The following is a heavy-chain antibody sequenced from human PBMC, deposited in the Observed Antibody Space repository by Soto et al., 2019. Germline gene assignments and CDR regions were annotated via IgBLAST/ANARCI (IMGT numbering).Heavy chain of an antibody. J-gene: IGHJ4*02. Sequence: EVQLVESGGGLVKPGGSLRLSCAASGFTFSNAWMNWVRQAPGKGLEWVGRIKSKTFGGILDYDAPVKGRFTISRDDSKNTLYLQMNSLKTEDTAVYYCTTLGALDYWGQGTLATVSS. V-gene: IGHV3-15*07. D-gene: IGHD1-26*01. CDR1: GFTFSNAW. CDR3: TTLGALDY. CDR2: IKSKTFGGIL.